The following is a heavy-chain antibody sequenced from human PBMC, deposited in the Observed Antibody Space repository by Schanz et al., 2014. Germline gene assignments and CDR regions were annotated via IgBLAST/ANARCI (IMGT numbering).Heavy chain of an antibody. D-gene: IGHD6-13*01. CDR1: GFSFTTYA. CDR3: ARGLIAAAGGAFDY. J-gene: IGHJ4*02. Sequence: EEQLVESGGGLVQPGGSLRLSCASSGFSFTTYAMSWVRQAPGKGLEWVSAILGLASTTYYADSVKGRFTMSRDNSKNTLYLQMNSLRAGDAAVYYCARGLIAAAGGAFDYWGQGTLVAVSA. V-gene: IGHV3-23*04. CDR2: ILGLASTT.